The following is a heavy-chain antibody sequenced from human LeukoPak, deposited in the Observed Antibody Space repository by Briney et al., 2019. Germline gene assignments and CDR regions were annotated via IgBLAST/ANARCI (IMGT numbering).Heavy chain of an antibody. CDR3: ARSNCYGSGSYIIGFDP. Sequence: SETQSLTCTVSGGSISSYYWSWIRQPPGKGLEWIGYIYYSGSTNYNPSLKSRVTISVDTSKNQFSLKLSSVTAADTAVYYCARSNCYGSGSYIIGFDPWGQGTLVTVSS. D-gene: IGHD3-10*01. CDR1: GGSISSYY. J-gene: IGHJ5*02. CDR2: IYYSGST. V-gene: IGHV4-59*08.